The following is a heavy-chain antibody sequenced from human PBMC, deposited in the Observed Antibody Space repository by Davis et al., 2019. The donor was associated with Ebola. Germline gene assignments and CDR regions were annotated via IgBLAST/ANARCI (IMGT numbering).Heavy chain of an antibody. V-gene: IGHV3-23*01. D-gene: IGHD3-3*01. Sequence: PGGSLRLSCAASGFTFSNYDMSWVRQVPGKGLEWVSTISATEAHTHYSDSVKGRFTISRDNSKDTLYLQMNSLIAEDTATYYCARFCHYTDCSYFDYWGQGTMVAVSS. J-gene: IGHJ4*02. CDR2: ISATEAHT. CDR3: ARFCHYTDCSYFDY. CDR1: GFTFSNYD.